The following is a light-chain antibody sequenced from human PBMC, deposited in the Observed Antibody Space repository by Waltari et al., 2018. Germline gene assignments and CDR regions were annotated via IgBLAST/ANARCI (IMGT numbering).Light chain of an antibody. J-gene: IGKJ1*01. V-gene: IGKV3-20*01. CDR2: GAF. CDR3: QQYDTSPTWT. Sequence: EIVLTKSPGTLSLSPGERATLSCRAIPSIASTHLAWYQQKSGQAPRLLIYGAFTRATGIPDRFSGSGSGTDFTLIISRLEPEDFAVYFCQQYDTSPTWTFGQGTKVESK. CDR1: PSIASTH.